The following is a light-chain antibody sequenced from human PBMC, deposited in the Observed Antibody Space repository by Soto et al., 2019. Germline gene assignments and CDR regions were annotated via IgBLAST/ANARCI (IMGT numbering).Light chain of an antibody. CDR1: QSVSSSY. J-gene: IGKJ4*01. CDR3: QQYGSSPT. CDR2: GAS. V-gene: IGKV3-20*01. Sequence: EILFTQSPGTLSLSPGERATLSCRASQSVSSSYLAWYQQKRGKAPRLLVYGASSRATGIPDRLSGSGSGTDFTLTIRRLEPADLAVYYCQQYGSSPTFGGGTKVDIK.